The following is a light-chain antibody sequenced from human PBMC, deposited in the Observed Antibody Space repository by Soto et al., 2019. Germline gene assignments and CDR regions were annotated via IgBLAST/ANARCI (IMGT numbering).Light chain of an antibody. CDR3: SSYAGSSNYV. V-gene: IGLV2-8*01. Sequence: QSALTQPPSASGSPGQSVTISCTGTSSDVGGYNSVSWYQHHPGKAPKLMIYEVSKRPSGVPDRFSGSKSANTASLTVSGLQAKDEADYYCSSYAGSSNYVFGTGTKLTVL. J-gene: IGLJ1*01. CDR1: SSDVGGYNS. CDR2: EVS.